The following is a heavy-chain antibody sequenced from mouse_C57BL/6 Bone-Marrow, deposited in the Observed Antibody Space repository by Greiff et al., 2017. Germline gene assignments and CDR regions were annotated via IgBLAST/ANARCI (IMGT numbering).Heavy chain of an antibody. CDR2: ISSGGSYT. V-gene: IGHV5-6*01. D-gene: IGHD1-2*01. CDR3: ARHRTTAFDY. Sequence: EVQLQQSGGDLVKPGGSLKLSCAASGFTFSSYGMSWVRQTPDKRLEWVATISSGGSYTYYPDSVKGRFTISRDNAKNTLYLQMSSLKSEDTAMYYCARHRTTAFDYWGQGTTLTVSS. CDR1: GFTFSSYG. J-gene: IGHJ2*01.